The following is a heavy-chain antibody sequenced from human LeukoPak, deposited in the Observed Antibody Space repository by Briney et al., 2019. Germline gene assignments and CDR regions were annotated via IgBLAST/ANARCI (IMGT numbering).Heavy chain of an antibody. V-gene: IGHV1-18*04. Sequence: ASVKVSCKASGYTFTSYYMHWVRQAPGQGLEWMGWISGYKGNTNYAQKLQGRVTMTTDTSTSTAYMELRSLRSDDTAVYYCARDSKHSSGSREFDYWGQGTLVTVSS. J-gene: IGHJ4*02. D-gene: IGHD6-19*01. CDR3: ARDSKHSSGSREFDY. CDR2: ISGYKGNT. CDR1: GYTFTSYY.